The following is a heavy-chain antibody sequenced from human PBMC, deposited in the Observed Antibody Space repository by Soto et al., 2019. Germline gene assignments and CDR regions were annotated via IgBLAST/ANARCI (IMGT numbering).Heavy chain of an antibody. Sequence: QLQLQESGPRLVKPSETLSLTCTVSGGSSNRGSYYWGWIRQSPVLGLGWPGNVYYNGRTYYNPSIKSRVTIFVDTSKNQFALMLMSVTAADTSIYYCARSPSRTAVTRLQENYFDPWGQGTLVTVAS. V-gene: IGHV4-39*01. D-gene: IGHD4-17*01. J-gene: IGHJ5*02. CDR2: VYYNGRT. CDR1: GGSSNRGSYY. CDR3: ARSPSRTAVTRLQENYFDP.